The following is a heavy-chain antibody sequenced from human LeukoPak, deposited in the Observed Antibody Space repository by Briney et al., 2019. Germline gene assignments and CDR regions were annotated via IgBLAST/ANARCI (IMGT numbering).Heavy chain of an antibody. V-gene: IGHV3-7*01. CDR2: MKQDGSEK. Sequence: GGSLRLSCAVSGINVSGYWMAWVRHAPGRGREWVTNMKQDGSEKYYVDCVKGRFTIYRDNAKNSLYLEMNSLRVEDTAVYYCARDLGHTGYDLYDYWGQGTLVTVSS. D-gene: IGHD5-12*01. CDR3: ARDLGHTGYDLYDY. J-gene: IGHJ4*02. CDR1: GINVSGYW.